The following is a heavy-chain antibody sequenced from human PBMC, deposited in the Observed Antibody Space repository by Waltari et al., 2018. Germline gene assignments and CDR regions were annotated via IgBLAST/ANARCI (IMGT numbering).Heavy chain of an antibody. CDR3: ANRFGVVIIPYDAFDI. V-gene: IGHV3-23*01. Sequence: EVQLLESGGGLVQPGGSLRLSCAASGFTFSSYAMRWVRQAPGKGLAWVSAISGSVGSTYESDSVKGRFTISRDNSKNTLYLQMNSLRAEDTAVYYCANRFGVVIIPYDAFDIWGQGTMVTVSS. CDR2: ISGSVGST. J-gene: IGHJ3*02. D-gene: IGHD3-3*01. CDR1: GFTFSSYA.